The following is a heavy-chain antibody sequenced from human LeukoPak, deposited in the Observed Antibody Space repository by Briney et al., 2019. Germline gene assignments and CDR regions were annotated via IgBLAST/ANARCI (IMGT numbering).Heavy chain of an antibody. Sequence: GGSLRLSCAASGFTLSSYSMNWVRQAPGKGLEWVSSISSSSSYIYYADSVKGRFTISRDNAKNSLYLQMNSLRAEDTAVYYCARDHEGYYYDSSGYQTYFDYWGQGTLVTVSS. J-gene: IGHJ4*02. CDR3: ARDHEGYYYDSSGYQTYFDY. V-gene: IGHV3-21*01. CDR1: GFTLSSYS. CDR2: ISSSSSYI. D-gene: IGHD3-22*01.